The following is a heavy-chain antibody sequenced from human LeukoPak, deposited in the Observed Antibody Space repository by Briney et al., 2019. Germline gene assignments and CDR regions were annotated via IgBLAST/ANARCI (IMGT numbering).Heavy chain of an antibody. D-gene: IGHD3-9*01. V-gene: IGHV3-30*03. CDR2: ISYDGSNK. J-gene: IGHJ4*02. CDR3: AREYYDILTAAAPLDY. CDR1: GFTFSSYS. Sequence: PGGSLRLSCAASGFTFSSYSMNWVRQAPGKGLEWVAVISYDGSNKYYADSVKGRFTISRDNSKNTLYLQMNSLRAEDTAVYYCAREYYDILTAAAPLDYWGQGTLVTVSS.